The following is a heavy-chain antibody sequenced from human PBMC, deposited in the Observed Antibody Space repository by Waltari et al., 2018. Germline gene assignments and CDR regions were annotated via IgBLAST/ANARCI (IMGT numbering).Heavy chain of an antibody. J-gene: IGHJ4*02. V-gene: IGHV1-69*02. CDR1: GGTFSSYT. Sequence: QVQLVQSGAEVKKPGSSVKVSCKASGGTFSSYTISWGRQAPGQGLEWMGRIIPSLGIANYAQKFQGRGTITADKSTSTAYMELSSLRAEDTAVYDCARPQWLGELTNWGQGTLVTVSS. D-gene: IGHD6-19*01. CDR3: ARPQWLGELTN. CDR2: IIPSLGIA.